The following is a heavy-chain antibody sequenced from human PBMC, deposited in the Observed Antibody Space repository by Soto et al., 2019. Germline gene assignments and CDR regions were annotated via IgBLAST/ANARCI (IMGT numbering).Heavy chain of an antibody. V-gene: IGHV1-46*01. CDR3: ARDRPSIVDTAMVIYYGMDV. CDR2: INPSGGST. CDR1: GYTFTSYY. J-gene: IGHJ6*02. D-gene: IGHD5-18*01. Sequence: ASVKVACKASGYTFTSYYMHWVRRAPGQGLEWMGIINPSGGSTSYAQKFQGRVTMTRDTSTSTVYMELSSLRSEDTAVYYCARDRPSIVDTAMVIYYGMDVWGQGTTVTVSS.